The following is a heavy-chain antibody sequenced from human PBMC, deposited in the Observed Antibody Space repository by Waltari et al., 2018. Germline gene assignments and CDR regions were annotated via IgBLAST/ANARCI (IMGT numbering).Heavy chain of an antibody. CDR1: GGSISSYY. V-gene: IGHV4-4*07. D-gene: IGHD6-6*01. J-gene: IGHJ4*02. CDR3: ARGRGGYSSSSWDY. CDR2: IYTSGRT. Sequence: QVQLQESGPGLVKPSETLSLTCTVSGGSISSYYWSWIRPPAGKGLEWIGRIYTSGRTNYNPSLKSRVTMSVDTSKNQFSLKLSSVTAADTAVYYCARGRGGYSSSSWDYWGQGTLVTVSS.